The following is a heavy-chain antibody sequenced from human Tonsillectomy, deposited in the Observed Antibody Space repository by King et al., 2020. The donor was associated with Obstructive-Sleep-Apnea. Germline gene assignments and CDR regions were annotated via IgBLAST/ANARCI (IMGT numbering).Heavy chain of an antibody. Sequence: QLVQSGAEVKKPGASVKVSCKASGYTFTSYGISWVRQAPGQGLEWMGWISAYNSNTKYAQKPQGRVTMTTDTSTSTAYMERRSLRSDDTAVYYCARNGYSVYDASAIFLPDYWGQGILGTVSS. CDR3: ARNGYSVYDASAIFLPDY. CDR1: GYTFTSYG. D-gene: IGHD5/OR15-5a*01. CDR2: ISAYNSNT. J-gene: IGHJ4*02. V-gene: IGHV1-18*01.